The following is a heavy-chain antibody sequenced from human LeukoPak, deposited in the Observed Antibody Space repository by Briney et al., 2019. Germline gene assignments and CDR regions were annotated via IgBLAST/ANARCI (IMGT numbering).Heavy chain of an antibody. CDR3: AGGYCSGGSCYNLDY. Sequence: GGSLRLSCAASGFSFSSYTMNWVRQAPGKGLEWTSYISSGSSTIYYADSVKGRFTISRDNAKNSLYLQMNSLRAEDTAVYYCAGGYCSGGSCYNLDYWGQGTLVTVSS. CDR1: GFSFSSYT. V-gene: IGHV3-48*01. D-gene: IGHD2-15*01. J-gene: IGHJ4*02. CDR2: ISSGSSTI.